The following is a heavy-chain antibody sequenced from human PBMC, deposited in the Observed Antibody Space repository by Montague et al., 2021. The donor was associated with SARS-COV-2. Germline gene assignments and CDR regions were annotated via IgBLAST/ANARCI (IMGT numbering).Heavy chain of an antibody. V-gene: IGHV3-23*01. CDR2: LSGDGDMR. D-gene: IGHD6-19*01. J-gene: IGHJ4*02. CDR1: GFTFSSFG. CDR3: AKKTIAVPGSPHIDS. Sequence: SLRLSCAASGFTFSSFGKFWVRQTPGKGLELGSALSGDGDMRNYADSVKCRFTIYRDNSKNTQYLQMNTLRAEDTAVYGCAKKTIAVPGSPHIDSWGQGTLVTVSS.